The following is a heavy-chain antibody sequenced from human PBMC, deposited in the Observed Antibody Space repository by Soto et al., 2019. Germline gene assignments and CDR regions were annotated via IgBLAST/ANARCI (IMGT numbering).Heavy chain of an antibody. J-gene: IGHJ4*02. CDR2: TYYSGST. CDR1: GGSVSSGSYY. V-gene: IGHV4-61*01. D-gene: IGHD3-10*01. Sequence: SETLSLTCTVSGGSVSSGSYYWSWIRQPPGKGLEWIGYTYYSGSTNYNPSLKSRVTISVDTSKNQFSLKLSSVTAADTAVYYCARSDPHYYGSGGYYNGPFDYWGQGTLVTVSS. CDR3: ARSDPHYYGSGGYYNGPFDY.